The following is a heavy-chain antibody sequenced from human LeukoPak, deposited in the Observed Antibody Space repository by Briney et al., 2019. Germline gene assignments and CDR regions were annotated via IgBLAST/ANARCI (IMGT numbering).Heavy chain of an antibody. CDR2: VYSGGIT. V-gene: IGHV3-66*01. J-gene: IGHJ6*02. CDR3: ARGVDV. CDR1: GFTFSSYA. Sequence: GGSLRLSCAASGFTFSSYAISWVRQAPGKGLEWVSVVYSGGITYYADSVKGRFIISGDNSKNTLYLQMNSLRAEDTAVYYCARGVDVWGQGTTVTVSS.